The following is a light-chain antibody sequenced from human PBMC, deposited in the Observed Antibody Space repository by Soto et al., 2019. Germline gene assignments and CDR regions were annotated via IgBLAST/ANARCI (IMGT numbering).Light chain of an antibody. V-gene: IGLV2-14*01. Sequence: QSALTQPASVSGSPGQSLTISCTGTSSDVGGYNYVSWYQQRPGKAPKLMIYDVTNRPSGVSDRFSGSKSGNTASLTISGLQPEDEADYYCSSYTSSRTMVFGGGTKVTVL. CDR3: SSYTSSRTMV. CDR1: SSDVGGYNY. CDR2: DVT. J-gene: IGLJ2*01.